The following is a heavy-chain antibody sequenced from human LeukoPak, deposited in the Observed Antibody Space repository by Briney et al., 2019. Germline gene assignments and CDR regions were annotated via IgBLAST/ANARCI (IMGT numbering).Heavy chain of an antibody. Sequence: GVSLRLSCEASGFTFSPYWMHRVRQAPGRGLVWVARINSDEITTGYAISVKGRFTIARDNAKNTLYMQMNSLRAEDTAMYYCARSRQPYYYGSGGSWFDAWGQGTLVTVSS. CDR3: ARSRQPYYYGSGGSWFDA. J-gene: IGHJ5*02. CDR2: INSDEITT. D-gene: IGHD3-10*01. CDR1: GFTFSPYW. V-gene: IGHV3-74*01.